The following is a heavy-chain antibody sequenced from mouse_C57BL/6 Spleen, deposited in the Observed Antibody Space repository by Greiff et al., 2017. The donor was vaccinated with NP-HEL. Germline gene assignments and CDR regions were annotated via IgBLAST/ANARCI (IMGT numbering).Heavy chain of an antibody. J-gene: IGHJ2*01. CDR2: ISSGSSTI. CDR3: ARDYYGSSDY. CDR1: GFTFSDYG. Sequence: EVQLVESGGGLVKPGGSLKLSCAASGFTFSDYGMHWVRQAPEKGLEWVAYISSGSSTIYYADTVQGRFTISRDDAKNTLFLQMTSLRSEDTAMYYCARDYYGSSDYWGQGTTLTVSS. D-gene: IGHD1-1*01. V-gene: IGHV5-17*01.